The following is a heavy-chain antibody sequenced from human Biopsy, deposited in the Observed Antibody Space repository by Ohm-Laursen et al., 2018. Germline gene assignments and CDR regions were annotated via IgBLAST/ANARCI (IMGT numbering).Heavy chain of an antibody. J-gene: IGHJ4*02. D-gene: IGHD6-19*01. CDR3: AKDFGWRNFDY. CDR2: IRGGGDDT. Sequence: SLRLSCAAAGFTFSSYAMTWVRQAPGKGLEWVSAIRGGGDDTSYADSVKGRFTISGDNSKNTLYLQMNSLRAEDTAVYYCAKDFGWRNFDYWGQGTLVIVSS. V-gene: IGHV3-23*01. CDR1: GFTFSSYA.